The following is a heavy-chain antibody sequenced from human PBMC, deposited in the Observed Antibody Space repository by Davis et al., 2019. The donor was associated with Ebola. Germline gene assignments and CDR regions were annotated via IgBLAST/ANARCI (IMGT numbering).Heavy chain of an antibody. D-gene: IGHD2-21*01. CDR1: GGSISSYY. CDR3: ARLPTYCGGDCYYLDY. J-gene: IGHJ4*02. CDR2: INHSGST. Sequence: GSLRLSCTVSGGSISSYYWSWIRQPPGKGLEWIGEINHSGSTNYNPSLKRRVTISVDTSKNQFSLKLSSVTAADTAVYYCARLPTYCGGDCYYLDYWGQGTLVTVSS. V-gene: IGHV4-34*01.